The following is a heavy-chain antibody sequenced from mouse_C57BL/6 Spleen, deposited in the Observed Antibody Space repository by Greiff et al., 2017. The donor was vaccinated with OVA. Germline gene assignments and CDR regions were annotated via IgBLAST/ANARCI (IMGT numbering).Heavy chain of an antibody. CDR3: AIESRECAMDY. J-gene: IGHJ4*01. CDR1: GFSLTSYG. Sequence: VQLQQSGPGLVQPSQSLSITCTVSGFSLTSYGVHWVRQSPGKGLEWLGVICTGGSTAYNAAFMSRLSIIKDNSKSQVYFKMSRLQADDTAIYDCAIESRECAMDYWGQGTSVTVSS. V-gene: IGHV2-5*01. CDR2: ICTGGST.